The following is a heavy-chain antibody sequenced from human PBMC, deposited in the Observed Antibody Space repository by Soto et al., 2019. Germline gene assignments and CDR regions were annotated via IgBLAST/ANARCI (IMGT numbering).Heavy chain of an antibody. J-gene: IGHJ6*02. CDR1: GFTFSDYY. Sequence: QVQLVESGGGLVKPGGSLRLACAASGFTFSDYYMSWIRQAPGKGLEWISYIVSGRTYTNYADSVKGRFTISRDNAKDSLYLEMNSLRAEDTDVYYCARVDGESSMDVCCQGTTVSVSS. CDR3: ARVDGESSMDV. CDR2: IVSGRTYT. D-gene: IGHD2-21*01. V-gene: IGHV3-11*06.